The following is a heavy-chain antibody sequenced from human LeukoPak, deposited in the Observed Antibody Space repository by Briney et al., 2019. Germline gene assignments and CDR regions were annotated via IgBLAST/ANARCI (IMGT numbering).Heavy chain of an antibody. CDR2: IYYRGTT. V-gene: IGHV4-30-4*08. CDR3: AREYRYDFWSGYPGRFDP. D-gene: IGHD3-3*01. Sequence: PSQTLSLTCTVSGGSISSGDYYWSWIRHPPGKGLEWIGDIYYRGTTYYNPSLKSRVTISVDTSKNQFSLKLSSVTAADTAVYYCAREYRYDFWSGYPGRFDPWGQGTLVTVSS. J-gene: IGHJ5*02. CDR1: GGSISSGDYY.